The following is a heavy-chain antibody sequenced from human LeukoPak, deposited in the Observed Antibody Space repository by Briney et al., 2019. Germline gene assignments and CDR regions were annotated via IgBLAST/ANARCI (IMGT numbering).Heavy chain of an antibody. D-gene: IGHD4-17*01. J-gene: IGHJ4*02. CDR2: IYHSGST. Sequence: PSETLSLTCAVSGYSISSGYYWGWIRQPPGKGLEWIGSIYHSGSTYYNPSLKSRGTISVDTSKNQFSLKLSSVTAADTAVYYCARNVDYGDYVDYWGQGTLVTVSS. CDR3: ARNVDYGDYVDY. CDR1: GYSISSGYY. V-gene: IGHV4-38-2*01.